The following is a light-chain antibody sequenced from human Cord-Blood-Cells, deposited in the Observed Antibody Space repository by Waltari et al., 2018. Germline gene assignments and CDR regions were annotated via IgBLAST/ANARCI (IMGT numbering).Light chain of an antibody. CDR3: QQYGSSPYS. CDR2: GAS. V-gene: IGKV3-20*01. Sequence: EIVLKQSPGTLSLSPGGRATPSCRASQSVSSSYVAWYQQKPGQAHRLLIYGASSRATGIPDRFSGSGSGTDFTLTISRLEPEDFAVYYCQQYGSSPYSFGQGTKLEIK. J-gene: IGKJ2*03. CDR1: QSVSSSY.